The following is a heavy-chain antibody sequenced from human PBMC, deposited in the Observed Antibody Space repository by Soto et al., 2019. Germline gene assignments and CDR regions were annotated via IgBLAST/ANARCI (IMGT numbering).Heavy chain of an antibody. V-gene: IGHV4-4*02. Sequence: QVQLQESGPGLVKPSGTLSLTCAVSGGSISSSNWWSWVRQPQGMELVWIGEIYDSGSTNYNPSPKSRVTKSVDKSKNQFSLKLSSVTAADTAVYYCAKLYMVRGVMDWFDPWGQGTLVTVSS. CDR1: GGSISSSNW. D-gene: IGHD3-10*01. J-gene: IGHJ5*02. CDR3: AKLYMVRGVMDWFDP. CDR2: IYDSGST.